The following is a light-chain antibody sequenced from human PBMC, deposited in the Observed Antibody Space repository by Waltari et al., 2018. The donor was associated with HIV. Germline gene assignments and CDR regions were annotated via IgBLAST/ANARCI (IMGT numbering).Light chain of an antibody. V-gene: IGLV2-11*01. J-gene: IGLJ2*01. CDR2: DVN. CDR3: CSYAGNSDVV. Sequence: QSALTQPHSVSGSPGQSVTISCTGTSSDFGGYTYVSWYRQFPGKAPSVIIHDVNRRPSGVPDRFSGSKSGNTASLTISGLQTDDEADYYCCSYAGNSDVVFGGGTTLTVL. CDR1: SSDFGGYTY.